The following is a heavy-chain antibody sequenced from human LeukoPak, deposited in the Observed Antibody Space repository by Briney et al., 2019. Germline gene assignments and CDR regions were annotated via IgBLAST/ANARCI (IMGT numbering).Heavy chain of an antibody. J-gene: IGHJ4*02. CDR2: IYYSGST. CDR1: GGSISSYY. Sequence: SETLSLTCTVSGGSISSYYWSWIRQPTGKGLEWIGYIYYSGSTNYNPSLKSRVTISVDTSKNQFSLKLSSVTAADTTVYYCARVDLDYDDYGKFDYWGQGTLVTVSS. CDR3: ARVDLDYDDYGKFDY. D-gene: IGHD4-17*01. V-gene: IGHV4-59*01.